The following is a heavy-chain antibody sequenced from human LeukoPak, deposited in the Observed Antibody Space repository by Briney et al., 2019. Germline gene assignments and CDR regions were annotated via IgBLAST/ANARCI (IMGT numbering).Heavy chain of an antibody. D-gene: IGHD3-16*01. CDR1: GFTSIAYA. CDR2: ISGGGVTT. CDR3: ARNQQLGGHSYYYYGMDV. V-gene: IGHV3-23*01. Sequence: GGSLRLSCIGSGFTSIAYALTRARQAPGKGLEWVSGISGGGVTTYYADSVKGRFTISRDNSKNTLYLQMNSLRADDTAIYYCARNQQLGGHSYYYYGMDVWGQGTTVTVSS. J-gene: IGHJ6*02.